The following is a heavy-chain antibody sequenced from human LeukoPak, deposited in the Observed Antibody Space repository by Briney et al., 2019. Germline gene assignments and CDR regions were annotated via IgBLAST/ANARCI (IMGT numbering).Heavy chain of an antibody. D-gene: IGHD3-10*01. V-gene: IGHV3-7*01. J-gene: IGHJ3*02. CDR1: GFTLRSDW. CDR3: ASDQSPGEFGQYYDAFDI. Sequence: GGSLRLSCVASGFTLRSDWMTWLRQAPGKGLEWVANIKRDGSRKEYVDAVRGRFTISRDNAKNSVYLQMDSLRVEDTAVYFCASDQSPGEFGQYYDAFDIWGQGTLVTVSP. CDR2: IKRDGSRK.